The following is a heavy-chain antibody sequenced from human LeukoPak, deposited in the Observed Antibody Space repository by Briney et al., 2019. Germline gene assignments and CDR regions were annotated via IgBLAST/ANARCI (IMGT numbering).Heavy chain of an antibody. J-gene: IGHJ4*02. CDR1: DSSIRSNYL. Sequence: PSETLSLTCTVSDSSIRSNYLWGWIRQPPGQGLEWIGNVDQSGSTYYNPSLKSRATLSLDTSKKQSSLKLTSVAAADTAVYYCASVGASHYGDWFFDYWGQGTLVTVSS. D-gene: IGHD4-17*01. CDR2: VDQSGST. CDR3: ASVGASHYGDWFFDY. V-gene: IGHV4-38-2*02.